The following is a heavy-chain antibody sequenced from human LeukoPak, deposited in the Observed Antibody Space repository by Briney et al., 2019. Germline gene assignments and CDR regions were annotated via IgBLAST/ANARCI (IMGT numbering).Heavy chain of an antibody. D-gene: IGHD4-23*01. V-gene: IGHV3-74*01. Sequence: GGSLRLSCAASGFTFSSYWMHWVRQAPGKGLVCVSRINSDGSSTSYADSEKGRFTISRDNAKNTLYLQMNSLRAEDTAVYYCAREAYGGNGVDYWGQGTLVTVSS. CDR3: AREAYGGNGVDY. J-gene: IGHJ4*02. CDR2: INSDGSST. CDR1: GFTFSSYW.